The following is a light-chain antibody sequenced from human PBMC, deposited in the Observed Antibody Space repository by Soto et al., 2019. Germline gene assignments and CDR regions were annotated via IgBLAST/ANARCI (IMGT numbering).Light chain of an antibody. CDR3: QQYGSSPET. V-gene: IGKV3-20*01. J-gene: IGKJ2*01. CDR2: DAS. CDR1: QSVSNSY. Sequence: EIVLTQSPGTLSLSPGERATLSCRASQSVSNSYLAWFQQKPGQAPRLLIHDASSRATGIPDRFSGSGSGTDFTLTISRLEPEDSAVYFCQQYGSSPETVGQGTKLEIK.